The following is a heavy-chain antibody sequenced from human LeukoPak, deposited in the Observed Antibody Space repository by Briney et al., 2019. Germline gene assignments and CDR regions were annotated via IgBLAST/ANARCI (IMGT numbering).Heavy chain of an antibody. CDR1: GFTFSSWS. CDR2: ISGTSSTI. V-gene: IGHV3-48*04. CDR3: ARPRTAEYYFDY. Sequence: PGGSLRLSCVASGFTFSSWSMNWVRQAPGKGLEWLSYISGTSSTIYYADSVEGRFTISRDNAKNSLYLQMNSLRAEDTAVYYCARPRTAEYYFDYWGQGMLVTVSS. J-gene: IGHJ4*02.